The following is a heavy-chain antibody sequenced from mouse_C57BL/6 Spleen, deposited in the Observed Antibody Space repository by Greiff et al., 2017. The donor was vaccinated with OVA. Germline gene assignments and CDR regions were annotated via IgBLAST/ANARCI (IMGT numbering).Heavy chain of an antibody. J-gene: IGHJ3*01. CDR1: GYTFTDYY. CDR3: ASGSYYDYDGWFAY. CDR2: IYPGSGNT. D-gene: IGHD2-4*01. Sequence: VQLQQSGAELVRPGASVKLSCKASGYTFTDYYINWVKQRPGQGLEWIARIYPGSGNTYYNEKFKGKATLTAEKSSSTAYMQLSGLTSEDSAVYFCASGSYYDYDGWFAYWGQGTLVTVSA. V-gene: IGHV1-76*01.